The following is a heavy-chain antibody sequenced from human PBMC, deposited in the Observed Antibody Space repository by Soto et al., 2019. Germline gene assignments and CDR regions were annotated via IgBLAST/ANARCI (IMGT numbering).Heavy chain of an antibody. V-gene: IGHV4-39*01. J-gene: IGHJ1*01. D-gene: IGHD2-15*01. CDR3: AVGQYLAWSSS. CDR2: IYFDGTT. Sequence: SETLSLTCTVSAGSISSSSNYRGWIRQPPGKGLEWIGSIYFDGTTHYNPSLKSRVTISVDPSKNQFSLTLSPVTAADTAVYYCAVGQYLAWSSSWGQGAPVPVSA. CDR1: AGSISSSSNY.